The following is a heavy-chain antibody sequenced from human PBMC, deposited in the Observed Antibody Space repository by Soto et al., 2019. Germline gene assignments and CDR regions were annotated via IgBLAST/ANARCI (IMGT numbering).Heavy chain of an antibody. CDR1: GFSLSTSGAA. J-gene: IGHJ5*02. V-gene: IGHV2-5*02. Sequence: QINLIESGPTLVKPTQTLTLTCTFSGFSLSTSGAAVGWVRQPPGRALEWLALLYWDGDKRYNASLGNRLTITKDTSMNQVVLTLTNVDPADTTTYYCARRATMTIFGLIIDNGIWFDPWGQGTRVIVSS. D-gene: IGHD3-3*01. CDR2: LYWDGDK. CDR3: ARRATMTIFGLIIDNGIWFDP.